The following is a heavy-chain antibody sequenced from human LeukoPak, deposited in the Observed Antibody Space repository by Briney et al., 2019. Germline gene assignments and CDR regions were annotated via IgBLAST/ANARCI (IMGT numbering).Heavy chain of an antibody. J-gene: IGHJ4*02. V-gene: IGHV3-48*01. CDR3: AREIAYGGDY. D-gene: IGHD4-23*01. CDR1: GFTFSGYA. Sequence: PGGSLRLSCAASGFTFSGYAMTWVRQAPGKGLEWVSYISSSSSTIYYADSVKGRFTISRDNAKNSLYLQMNSLRAEDTAVYYCAREIAYGGDYWGQGTLVTVSS. CDR2: ISSSSSTI.